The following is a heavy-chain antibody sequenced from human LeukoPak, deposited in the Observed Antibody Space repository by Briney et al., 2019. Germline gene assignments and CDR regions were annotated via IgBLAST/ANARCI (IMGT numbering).Heavy chain of an antibody. CDR3: ARRYYYDSSGYFDY. D-gene: IGHD3-22*01. J-gene: IGHJ4*02. Sequence: SETLSLTCAVSGGSISSSNWWSWVRQPPGKGLEWIGSIYYSGSTYYNPSLKSRVTISVDTSKNQFSLKLSSVTAADTAVYYCARRYYYDSSGYFDYWGQGTLVTVSS. CDR1: GGSISSSNW. V-gene: IGHV4-39*01. CDR2: IYYSGST.